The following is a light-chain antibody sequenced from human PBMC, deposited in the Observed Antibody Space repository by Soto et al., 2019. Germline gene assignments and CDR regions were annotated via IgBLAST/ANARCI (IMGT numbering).Light chain of an antibody. J-gene: IGKJ4*01. CDR3: QQYESFHS. V-gene: IGKV1-5*03. CDR2: KAS. Sequence: DIQMTQSPSTLSASVGDRAIITCRASQSISTWVAWYQQKQGKAPKLLISKASSLESGVPSRFSGSGSGTEFTLTISSLQPDDFATYYCQQYESFHSFGGGTKVEIK. CDR1: QSISTW.